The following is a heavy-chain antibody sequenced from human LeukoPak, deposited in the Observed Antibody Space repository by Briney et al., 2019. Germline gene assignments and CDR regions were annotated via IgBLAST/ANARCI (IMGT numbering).Heavy chain of an antibody. D-gene: IGHD5-12*01. CDR2: TRRRGRTI. Sequence: GGSLRLSCAASRYTFSSNEMNWVRQTPGKGLEWVSHTRRRGRTIYYAGSVKSRFTIARDNGKNSVYLQMNSLRAEDTAVYYCARGSLHSAYGFDYWGQGTLVTVSS. CDR3: ARGSLHSAYGFDY. CDR1: RYTFSSNE. J-gene: IGHJ4*02. V-gene: IGHV3-48*03.